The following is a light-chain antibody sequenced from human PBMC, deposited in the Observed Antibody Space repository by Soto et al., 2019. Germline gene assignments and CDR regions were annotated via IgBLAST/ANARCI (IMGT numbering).Light chain of an antibody. CDR3: QQYGSSPPVT. CDR1: QSVSRSY. J-gene: IGKJ1*01. V-gene: IGKV3-20*01. Sequence: EIVLTQSPGTLSLSPGERATLSCRASQSVSRSYLAWYQQKPGQAPRLLIYGPSSRATGIPDRFSGSGSGTDFTLTISRLEPEDFAVYYCQQYGSSPPVTFGQGTKVEIK. CDR2: GPS.